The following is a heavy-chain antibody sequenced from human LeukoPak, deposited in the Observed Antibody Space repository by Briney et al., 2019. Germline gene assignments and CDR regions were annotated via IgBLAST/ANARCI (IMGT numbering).Heavy chain of an antibody. J-gene: IGHJ4*02. CDR1: GGSFSGYY. Sequence: KPSETLSLTCAVYGGSFSGYYWSWIRQPPGKGLEWIGEINHSGSTNYNPSLKSRVTISVDTSKNQFSLQLSSVTAADTAVYYCARVGPGTTSFDYWGQGTLVTVSS. D-gene: IGHD1-1*01. CDR2: INHSGST. V-gene: IGHV4-34*01. CDR3: ARVGPGTTSFDY.